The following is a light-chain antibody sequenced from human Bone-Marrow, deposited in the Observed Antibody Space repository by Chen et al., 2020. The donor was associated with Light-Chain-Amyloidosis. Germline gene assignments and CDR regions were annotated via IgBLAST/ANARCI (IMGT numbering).Light chain of an antibody. CDR2: DSN. V-gene: IGLV1-51*01. Sequence: QSALTQPPSLSAAPGQNVTISRSGSSSNIGKNHVSWYQQLPGTAPKLPIYDSNKRPSGIPDRFSGTQSRTSAALGIPGLQTGDEADYYCGAWDISLSGRVFGGGTRLTIL. J-gene: IGLJ3*02. CDR3: GAWDISLSGRV. CDR1: SSNIGKNH.